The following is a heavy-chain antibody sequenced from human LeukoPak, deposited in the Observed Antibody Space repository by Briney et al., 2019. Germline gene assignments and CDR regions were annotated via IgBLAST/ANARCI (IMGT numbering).Heavy chain of an antibody. V-gene: IGHV3-74*01. CDR3: GRGKAVDGTFSWFDP. D-gene: IGHD6-19*01. CDR1: GFTVSSYW. Sequence: GGSLRRSGAASGFTVSSYWMSWVRQAPGKGLVGVSLINSDGSSTRYADSVKGRFTISRDNAKNTLYLQMNSLRAEDTAVYYCGRGKAVDGTFSWFDPWGQGTLVTVFS. J-gene: IGHJ5*02. CDR2: INSDGSST.